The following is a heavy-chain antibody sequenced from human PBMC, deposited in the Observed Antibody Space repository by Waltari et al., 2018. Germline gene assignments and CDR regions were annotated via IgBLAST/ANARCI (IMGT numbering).Heavy chain of an antibody. CDR1: GITCSHYW. J-gene: IGHJ4*02. Sequence: EVQLVGSGGGSVQPGGALGVACAAAGITCSHYWMYWVRQAPGKGLEWVANIKQDGSEKNYVDSVEGRFSISRDNAQNSLYLQMNSLRAEDTAIYYCVTGLTTVTAKDYFDHWGQGALVTVS. D-gene: IGHD4-17*01. CDR2: IKQDGSEK. CDR3: VTGLTTVTAKDYFDH. V-gene: IGHV3-7*01.